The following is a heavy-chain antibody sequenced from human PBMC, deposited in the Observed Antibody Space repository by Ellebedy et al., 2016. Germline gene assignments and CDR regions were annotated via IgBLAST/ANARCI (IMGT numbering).Heavy chain of an antibody. CDR3: ARLPNSRYFDL. J-gene: IGHJ2*01. Sequence: GESLKISXKGSGYSFTSYWIGWVRQMPGKGLEWMGIIYPGDSDTRYSPSFQGQVTISPDKSLSTDYLQWSSLKASDTAMYYCARLPNSRYFDLWGRGTLVTVSS. V-gene: IGHV5-51*01. D-gene: IGHD5-24*01. CDR1: GYSFTSYW. CDR2: IYPGDSDT.